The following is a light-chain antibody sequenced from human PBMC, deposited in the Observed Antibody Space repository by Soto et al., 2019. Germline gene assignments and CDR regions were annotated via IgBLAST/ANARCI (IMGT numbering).Light chain of an antibody. V-gene: IGKV3-15*01. CDR2: GAS. J-gene: IGKJ1*01. CDR3: QQYNTWQPKMA. Sequence: VVTQSPATLSVFPGETATLSCRASQSVSSDLAWYQQRPGQAPRLLIYGASTRATGIPARIRGSWSWTEFRLTISSLKSEDFATYYCQQYNTWQPKMAFGRGPKVEIK. CDR1: QSVSSD.